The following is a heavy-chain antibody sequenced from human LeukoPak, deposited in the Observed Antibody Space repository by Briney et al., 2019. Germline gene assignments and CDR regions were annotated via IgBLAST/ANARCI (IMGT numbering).Heavy chain of an antibody. CDR2: ISYDGSNK. CDR3: ARAGQPHYYGSGSKYGLDY. D-gene: IGHD3-10*01. J-gene: IGHJ4*02. CDR1: AFTFNTYW. Sequence: GGSLRLSCAASAFTFNTYWMHWVRQVPGKGLEWVAVISYDGSNKYYADSVKGRFTISRDNSKNTLYLQMNSLRAEDTAVYYCARAGQPHYYGSGSKYGLDYWGQGTLVTVSS. V-gene: IGHV3-30-3*01.